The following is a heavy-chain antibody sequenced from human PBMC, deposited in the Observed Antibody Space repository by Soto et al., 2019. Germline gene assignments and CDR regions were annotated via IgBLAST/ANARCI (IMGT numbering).Heavy chain of an antibody. CDR2: IYSGGST. CDR1: GFSVSRNY. V-gene: IGHV3-53*04. J-gene: IGHJ5*02. D-gene: IGHD2-21*02. CDR3: ARGGNRNSS. Sequence: EVQLEESGGGLVQPGGSLRLSCVVSGFSVSRNYMSWVRQAPGKGLEWVSVIYSGGSTYYADSVKGRFTISRHNSKNTSYLQMNSLRAEDTAVYYCARGGNRNSSWGQGTLVTVSS.